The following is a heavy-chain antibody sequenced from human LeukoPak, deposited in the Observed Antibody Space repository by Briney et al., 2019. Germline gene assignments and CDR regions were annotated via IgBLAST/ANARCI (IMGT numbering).Heavy chain of an antibody. CDR1: GGSISNYY. CDR3: AKDDSGFWYFDL. D-gene: IGHD3-10*01. CDR2: IYSSGTT. Sequence: SETLSLTCTVSGGSISNYYWSWIRQPPGKGLEWIGYIYSSGTTNYNPSLKSRVTISVATSKNQFSLKLTSVTAADTAVYYCAKDDSGFWYFDLWGRGTLVTVSS. J-gene: IGHJ2*01. V-gene: IGHV4-59*01.